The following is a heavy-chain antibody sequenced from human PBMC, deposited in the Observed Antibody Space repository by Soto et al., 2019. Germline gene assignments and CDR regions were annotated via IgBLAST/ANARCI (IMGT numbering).Heavy chain of an antibody. CDR2: IYYSGST. J-gene: IGHJ2*01. CDR3: ARLTAEYDFWSDWVDRYWYFDL. Sequence: QLQLQESGPGLVKPSETLSLTCTVSGGSISSSSYYWGWIRQPPGKGLEWIGSIYYSGSTYYNPSPKSRVTISVDTSKNQFSLKLSSVTAADTAVYYCARLTAEYDFWSDWVDRYWYFDLWGRGTLVTVSS. V-gene: IGHV4-39*01. D-gene: IGHD3-3*01. CDR1: GGSISSSSYY.